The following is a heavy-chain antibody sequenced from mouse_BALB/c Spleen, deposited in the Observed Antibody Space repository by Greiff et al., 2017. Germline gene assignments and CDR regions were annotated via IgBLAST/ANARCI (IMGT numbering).Heavy chain of an antibody. CDR2: IWAGGST. V-gene: IGHV2-9*02. CDR1: GFSLTSYG. D-gene: IGHD1-1*01. CDR3: ARDGGVLRYSAMDY. Sequence: QVQLKESGPGLVAPSQSLSITCTVSGFSLTSYGVHWVRQPPGKGLEWLGVIWAGGSTNYNSALMSRLSISKDNSKSQVFLKMNSLRTDDTAMYYCARDGGVLRYSAMDYWGQGTSVTVSS. J-gene: IGHJ4*01.